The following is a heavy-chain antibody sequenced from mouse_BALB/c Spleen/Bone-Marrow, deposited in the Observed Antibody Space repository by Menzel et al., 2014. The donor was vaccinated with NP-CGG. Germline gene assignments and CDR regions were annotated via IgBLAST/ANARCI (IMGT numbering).Heavy chain of an antibody. Sequence: EVKLVESGGGLVQPGGSRKLSCAASGFTFSDYGMAWVRQAPGKGPEWVAFISNLAYSIYYADTVTGRFTISRENAKNTLYLEMSSLRSEDTAMYYCARDRGRYRYFDVWGAGTTVPVSS. CDR1: GFTFSDYG. V-gene: IGHV5-15*02. J-gene: IGHJ1*01. CDR3: ARDRGRYRYFDV. D-gene: IGHD3-1*01. CDR2: ISNLAYSI.